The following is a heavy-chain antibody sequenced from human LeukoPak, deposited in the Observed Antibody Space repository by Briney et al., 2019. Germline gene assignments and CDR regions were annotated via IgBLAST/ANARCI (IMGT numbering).Heavy chain of an antibody. V-gene: IGHV4-34*01. CDR2: INHSRST. CDR1: GGSFSGYY. CDR3: ARGRYCSSTSCSNWFGP. Sequence: PSETLSLTCAVYGGSFSGYYWSWIRQPPGKGLEWIGEINHSRSTHYNPSLKSRVTMSVDTSKNKLSLKLSSVTAADTAVYYCARGRYCSSTSCSNWFGPWGQGTLVTVSS. J-gene: IGHJ5*02. D-gene: IGHD2-2*01.